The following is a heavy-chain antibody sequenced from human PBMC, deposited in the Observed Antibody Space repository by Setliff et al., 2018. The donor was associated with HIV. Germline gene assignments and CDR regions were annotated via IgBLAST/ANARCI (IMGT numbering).Heavy chain of an antibody. Sequence: PSETLSLTCAVSGDSINNSTYYWGWIRQPPGKGLEWIGGFYYSGTSYYNPSLRSRLTISVDTSKNQFSLKLNSVTAADTAMYYCAKGENERWLVVGLFDYWGQGTLVTVSS. CDR2: FYYSGTS. CDR1: GDSINNSTYY. V-gene: IGHV4-39*07. D-gene: IGHD6-19*01. CDR3: AKGENERWLVVGLFDY. J-gene: IGHJ4*02.